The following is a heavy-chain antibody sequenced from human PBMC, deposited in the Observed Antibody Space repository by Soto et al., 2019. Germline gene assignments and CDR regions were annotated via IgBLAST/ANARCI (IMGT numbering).Heavy chain of an antibody. Sequence: ASVKVSCKASGFDFTDHYIHWVRQAPGQGLEWMGIISPDGGSTRYSQKFQARITMTRDTSTSTVYMELSSLRSEETAIYYCARAPRGGVIIVITWAKIDYWGQGTLVTVSS. J-gene: IGHJ4*02. D-gene: IGHD3-10*01. CDR1: GFDFTDHY. CDR2: ISPDGGST. CDR3: ARAPRGGVIIVITWAKIDY. V-gene: IGHV1-46*01.